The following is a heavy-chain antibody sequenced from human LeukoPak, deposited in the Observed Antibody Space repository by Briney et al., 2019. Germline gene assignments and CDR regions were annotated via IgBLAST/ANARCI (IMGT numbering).Heavy chain of an antibody. CDR2: ISRSGSTK. Sequence: GGSLRLSCAASGFTFSDYNMRWIRQAPGKGLEWVSSISRSGSTKYYADSVKGRFTISRDNAKNSLFLQMNSLRAEDTAVYYCARASCGGGTCYDSRGWFDPWGQGTLVTVSS. J-gene: IGHJ5*02. CDR1: GFTFSDYN. CDR3: ARASCGGGTCYDSRGWFDP. D-gene: IGHD2-15*01. V-gene: IGHV3-11*01.